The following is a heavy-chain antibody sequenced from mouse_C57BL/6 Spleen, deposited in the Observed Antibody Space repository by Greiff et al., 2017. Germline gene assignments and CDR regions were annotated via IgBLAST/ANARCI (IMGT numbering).Heavy chain of an antibody. CDR1: GYTFTSYW. V-gene: IGHV1-55*01. CDR3: ARTGSAGYVRLAY. D-gene: IGHD3-2*02. J-gene: IGHJ3*01. CDR2: IYPGSGST. Sequence: VQLQQPGAELVKPGASVKMSCKASGYTFTSYWITWVKQRPGQGLEWIGDIYPGSGSTNYNEKFKSKATLTVDTSSSTAYMQLSSLTSDDSAVYYRARTGSAGYVRLAYWGQGTLVTVSA.